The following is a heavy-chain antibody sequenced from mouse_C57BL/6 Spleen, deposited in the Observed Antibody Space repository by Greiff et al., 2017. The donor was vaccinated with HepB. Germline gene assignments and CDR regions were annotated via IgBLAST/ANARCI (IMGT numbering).Heavy chain of an antibody. CDR3: AREDTTVVAPYYFDY. J-gene: IGHJ2*01. CDR1: GFTFSSYA. CDR2: ISDGGSYT. Sequence: EVHLVESGGGLVKPGGSLKLSCAASGFTFSSYAMSWVRQTPEKRLEWVATISDGGSYTYYPDNVKGRFTISRDNAKNNLYLQMRHLKSEDTAMYYCAREDTTVVAPYYFDYWGQGTTLTVSS. D-gene: IGHD1-1*01. V-gene: IGHV5-4*01.